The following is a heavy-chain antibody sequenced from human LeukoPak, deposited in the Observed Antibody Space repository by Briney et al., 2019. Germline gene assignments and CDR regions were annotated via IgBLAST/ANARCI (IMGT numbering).Heavy chain of an antibody. J-gene: IGHJ5*02. V-gene: IGHV6-1*01. CDR3: AGGYSSGGKWFDP. Sequence: SQTLSLTCAISGDSVSSNSAAWNWIRQSPSRDLEWLGRTYYRSKWYNDYAVSVKSRITINPDTSKNQFSLQLSSVTPEDTAVYYCAGGYSSGGKWFDPWGQGTLVTVSS. CDR1: GDSVSSNSAA. D-gene: IGHD6-19*01. CDR2: TYYRSKWYN.